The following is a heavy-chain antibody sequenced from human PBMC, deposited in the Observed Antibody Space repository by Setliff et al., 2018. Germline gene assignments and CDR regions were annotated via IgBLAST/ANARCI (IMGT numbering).Heavy chain of an antibody. CDR3: ALGYYSQYRSYFDD. V-gene: IGHV3-74*01. D-gene: IGHD3-10*01. J-gene: IGHJ4*02. CDR2: INGDGSIT. Sequence: GGSLRLSCAASGLTFTSKWMHWVRQAPGKGLVWVSRINGDGSITSYADSVRGRFTISRDNRKNLLFLQMDSLRGEDTALYYCALGYYSQYRSYFDDWGPGTQVTVSS. CDR1: GLTFTSKW.